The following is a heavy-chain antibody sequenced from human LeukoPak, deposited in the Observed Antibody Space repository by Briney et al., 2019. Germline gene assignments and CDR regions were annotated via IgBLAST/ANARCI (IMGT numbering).Heavy chain of an antibody. CDR1: GFTFSSYG. CDR2: ISYDGSNK. D-gene: IGHD1-26*01. J-gene: IGHJ6*03. CDR3: ARDPGIVGAMAYYMDV. V-gene: IGHV3-30*03. Sequence: GGSLRLSCAASGFTFSSYGMHWVRQAPGKGLEWVAVISYDGSNKYYADSVKGRFTISRDNSKNTLYLQMNSLRAEDTAVYYCARDPGIVGAMAYYMDVWGKGTTVTVSS.